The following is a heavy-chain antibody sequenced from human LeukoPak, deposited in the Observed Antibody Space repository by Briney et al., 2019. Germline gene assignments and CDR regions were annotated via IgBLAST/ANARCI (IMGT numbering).Heavy chain of an antibody. V-gene: IGHV3-23*01. Sequence: PGGSLRLSCEASGFTFSNYDMIWVRQAPGKGLEWVSIISGSGGSTYYGDSVKGRFTISRDNSKNTLYLQMNSLRAEDTAIYYCAGAAAAFDYWGQGTLVTVSS. J-gene: IGHJ4*02. D-gene: IGHD6-13*01. CDR1: GFTFSNYD. CDR2: ISGSGGST. CDR3: AGAAAAFDY.